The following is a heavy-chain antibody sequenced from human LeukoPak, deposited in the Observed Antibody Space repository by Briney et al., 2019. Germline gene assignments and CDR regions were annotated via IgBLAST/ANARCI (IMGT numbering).Heavy chain of an antibody. V-gene: IGHV3-74*01. CDR1: GFTFSSNW. Sequence: GGSLRLSCAASGFTFSSNWMHWVRHAPGEGLVWVSRIISNENSATYADSVKGRFTISRDNAKNTLYLQMNSLRAEDTAVYYCVRGGIASAFDIWGQGTMVTVSS. J-gene: IGHJ3*02. CDR2: IISNENSA. D-gene: IGHD6-13*01. CDR3: VRGGIASAFDI.